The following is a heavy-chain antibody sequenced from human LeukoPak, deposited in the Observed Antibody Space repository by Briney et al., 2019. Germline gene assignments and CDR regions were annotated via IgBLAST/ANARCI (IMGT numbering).Heavy chain of an antibody. J-gene: IGHJ4*02. V-gene: IGHV3-7*01. CDR1: GFTFNNYW. CDR2: RKQDGSEK. Sequence: GGSLRLSCAASGFTFNNYWMSWVRQAPGKGLEWVANRKQDGSEKFYVDSVKGRFTISRDNAKDSLYLQMNSLRVEDTAVYYCARIGYSSSWYYSGYWGQGTLVTVSS. D-gene: IGHD6-13*01. CDR3: ARIGYSSSWYYSGY.